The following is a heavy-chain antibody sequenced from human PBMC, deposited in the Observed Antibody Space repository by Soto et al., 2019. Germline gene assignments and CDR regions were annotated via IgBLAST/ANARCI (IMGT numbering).Heavy chain of an antibody. Sequence: LTCAISGDSVSSNSAAWNWIRQSPSRGLEWLGRTYYRSKWYNDYAVSVKSRITINPDTSKNQFSLQLNSVTPEDTAVYYCARSLSLSPIAAAGPTTHYYYGMGVWGQGTTVTVS. CDR2: TYYRSKWYN. J-gene: IGHJ6*02. CDR1: GDSVSSNSAA. V-gene: IGHV6-1*01. CDR3: ARSLSLSPIAAAGPTTHYYYGMGV. D-gene: IGHD6-13*01.